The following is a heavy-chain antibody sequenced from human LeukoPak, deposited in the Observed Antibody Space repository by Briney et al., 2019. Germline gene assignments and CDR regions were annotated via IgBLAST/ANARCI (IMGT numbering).Heavy chain of an antibody. CDR1: IFSDYW. CDR3: ARDSRYYDFS. D-gene: IGHD3-3*01. V-gene: IGHV4-30-4*08. CDR2: IYYSGST. J-gene: IGHJ5*02. Sequence: IFSDYWMNWVRQPPGKGLEWIGYIYYSGSTYYNPSLKSRVTISVDTSKNQFSLKLSSVTAADTAVYYCARDSRYYDFSWGQGTLVTVSS.